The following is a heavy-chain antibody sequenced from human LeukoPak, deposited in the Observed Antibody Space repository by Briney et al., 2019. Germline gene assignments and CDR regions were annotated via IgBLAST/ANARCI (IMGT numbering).Heavy chain of an antibody. Sequence: GGSLRLSCAASGFTFSSYAMHWVRQAPGKGLEWVAVISYDGSNKYYADSVKGRFTISRDNSKNTLYLQMNSLRAEDTALYHCAKDLEGGDDYWGQGTLVTVSS. CDR1: GFTFSSYA. J-gene: IGHJ4*02. CDR2: ISYDGSNK. CDR3: AKDLEGGDDY. D-gene: IGHD2-15*01. V-gene: IGHV3-30-3*01.